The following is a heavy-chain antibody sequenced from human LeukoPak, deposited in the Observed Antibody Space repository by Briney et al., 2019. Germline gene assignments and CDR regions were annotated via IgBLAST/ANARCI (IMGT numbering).Heavy chain of an antibody. CDR1: GYTFTDYY. J-gene: IGHJ4*02. Sequence: ASVKVSCKASGYTFTDYYMHWVRQAPGQGLEWMGWINPNSAGTDYAQNFQGRVTMTRGTSISTAYMELSRLTSDDTAVYYCATYLYGGDYGSYYFDYWGQGTLVTVSP. V-gene: IGHV1-2*02. D-gene: IGHD4-23*01. CDR2: INPNSAGT. CDR3: ATYLYGGDYGSYYFDY.